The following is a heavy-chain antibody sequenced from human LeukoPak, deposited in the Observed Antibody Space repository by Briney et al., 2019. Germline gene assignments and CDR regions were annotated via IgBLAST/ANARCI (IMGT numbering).Heavy chain of an antibody. CDR3: ARGLDSCGSYLFDY. V-gene: IGHV1-69*06. J-gene: IGHJ4*02. CDR1: GGTFSSYA. CDR2: IIPIFGTA. D-gene: IGHD5-18*01. Sequence: SVKVSCKASGGTFSSYAISWVRQAPGQGLEWMGGIIPIFGTANYAQKFQGRVTITADKSTSTAYMELSSLRSEDTAVYYCARGLDSCGSYLFDYWGQGTLVTVSS.